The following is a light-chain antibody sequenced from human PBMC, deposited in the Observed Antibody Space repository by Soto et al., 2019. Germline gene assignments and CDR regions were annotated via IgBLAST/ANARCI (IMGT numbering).Light chain of an antibody. CDR3: SSYAGSNNWI. Sequence: QSALTQPPSASGSPGQSVTISCTGTSSDIGGYNYVSWYQQHPGKTPKVIIYEVNKWPSGVPDRFSGSKSGNTASLTVSGLQAEDEADYYCSSYAGSNNWIFGGGTKLTVL. CDR1: SSDIGGYNY. V-gene: IGLV2-8*01. CDR2: EVN. J-gene: IGLJ2*01.